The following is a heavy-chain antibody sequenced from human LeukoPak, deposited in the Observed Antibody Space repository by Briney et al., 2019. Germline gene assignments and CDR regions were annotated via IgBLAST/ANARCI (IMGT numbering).Heavy chain of an antibody. CDR2: INPNSGGT. V-gene: IGHV1-2*02. CDR3: ARRDTIFDAGSLDY. Sequence: ASVKVSCKASGYTFTVYYMHWVRQAPGHGLEWMGWINPNSGGTNYAQKFQGRVTMTSDTSISTAYMELSRPRSDDTAVYYCARRDTIFDAGSLDYWGQRTLVTVSS. CDR1: GYTFTVYY. J-gene: IGHJ4*02. D-gene: IGHD3-3*01.